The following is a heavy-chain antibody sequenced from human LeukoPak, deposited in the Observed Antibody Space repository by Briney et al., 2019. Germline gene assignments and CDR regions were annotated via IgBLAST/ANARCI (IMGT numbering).Heavy chain of an antibody. CDR3: AKGTVGAYEIDY. Sequence: GGSLRLSCAASGFTFSSYGLHWVRQAPGRGLEWVAFIRYDGNNKYYADSVKDRFTISRDNSKNTLYLQMNSLRTEDTAVYYCAKGTVGAYEIDYWGQGTLVTVSS. D-gene: IGHD1-26*01. CDR1: GFTFSSYG. CDR2: IRYDGNNK. J-gene: IGHJ4*02. V-gene: IGHV3-30*02.